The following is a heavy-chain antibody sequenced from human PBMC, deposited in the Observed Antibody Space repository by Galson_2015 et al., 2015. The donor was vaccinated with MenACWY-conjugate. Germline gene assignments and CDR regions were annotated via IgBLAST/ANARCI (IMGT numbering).Heavy chain of an antibody. J-gene: IGHJ4*02. D-gene: IGHD5-18*01. Sequence: QSGAEVTKPGESLEISCTGSGYNFPNSWIAWVRQMPGKGLEWMGIIYLDDSDTRYNPSFQGQVTISVDKSINSAYLHWSSLKASDTAMYYCARRVDTPMVVFDFWGQGTLVTVAS. CDR2: IYLDDSDT. V-gene: IGHV5-51*01. CDR3: ARRVDTPMVVFDF. CDR1: GYNFPNSW.